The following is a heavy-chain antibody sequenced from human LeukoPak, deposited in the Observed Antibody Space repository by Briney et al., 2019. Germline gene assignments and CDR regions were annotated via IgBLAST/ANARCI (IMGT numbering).Heavy chain of an antibody. CDR1: GFTFDDYA. Sequence: PGGSLRLSCAASGFTFDDYAMHWVRQTPGKGLEWVSLVSWNGRSTSYADSVKGRFTISRDNSKNSLYLQMNSLRPEDTALYYCVKDTVSSGYSYYAMDVWGKGTTVTVSS. J-gene: IGHJ6*04. D-gene: IGHD5-18*01. CDR3: VKDTVSSGYSYYAMDV. V-gene: IGHV3-43D*04. CDR2: VSWNGRST.